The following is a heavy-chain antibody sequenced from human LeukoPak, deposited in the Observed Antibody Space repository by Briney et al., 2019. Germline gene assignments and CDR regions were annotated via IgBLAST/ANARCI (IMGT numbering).Heavy chain of an antibody. Sequence: GGSLRLSCTASGLTFGDYAMSWVRQAPGKGLEWVGFIRSKAYGGTTEYAASVKGRFTISRDDSKSIAYLQMNSLKTEDTAVYYCTRGRGARGYYFDYWGQGTLVTVSS. J-gene: IGHJ4*02. V-gene: IGHV3-49*04. D-gene: IGHD1-26*01. CDR3: TRGRGARGYYFDY. CDR1: GLTFGDYA. CDR2: IRSKAYGGTT.